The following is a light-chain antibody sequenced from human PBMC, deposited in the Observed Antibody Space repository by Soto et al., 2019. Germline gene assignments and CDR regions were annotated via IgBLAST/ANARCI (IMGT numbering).Light chain of an antibody. CDR1: QSVSSSY. CDR3: QQYGTSEII. V-gene: IGKV3-20*01. Sequence: EVVLTQSPVTLSLSPCERATLSCSSSQSVSSSYLAWYQQKPGQAPRLLIYGASSRATGIPDRFSGSGSGTDFTLSISRVEPEDFAVFYCQQYGTSEIIFGQGTRLEIK. J-gene: IGKJ5*01. CDR2: GAS.